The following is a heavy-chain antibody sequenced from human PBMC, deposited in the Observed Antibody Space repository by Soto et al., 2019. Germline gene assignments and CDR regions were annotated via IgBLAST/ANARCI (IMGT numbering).Heavy chain of an antibody. Sequence: SETLSLTCTVSGGSISSYYWSWIRQPPGKGLEWIGYIYYSGSTNYNPSLKSRVTISVDTSKNQFSLKLSSVTAADTAVYYCARTGRRYSSGWYGGTWFDPWGQGALVTVSS. V-gene: IGHV4-59*08. J-gene: IGHJ5*02. D-gene: IGHD6-19*01. CDR2: IYYSGST. CDR1: GGSISSYY. CDR3: ARTGRRYSSGWYGGTWFDP.